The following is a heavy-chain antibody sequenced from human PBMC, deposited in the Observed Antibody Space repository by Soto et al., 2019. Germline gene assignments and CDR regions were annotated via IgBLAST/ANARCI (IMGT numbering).Heavy chain of an antibody. CDR1: GGTFSSYT. D-gene: IGHD5-18*01. CDR3: ARGEGETAMAYAGAFDI. CDR2: IIPILGIA. V-gene: IGHV1-69*02. Sequence: QVQLVQSGAEVKKPGSSVKVSCKASGGTFSSYTISWVRQAPGQGLEWMGRIIPILGIANYAQKFQGRVTITADKSTSTAYMELSSLRSEDTAVYYCARGEGETAMAYAGAFDIWGQGTMVTVSS. J-gene: IGHJ3*02.